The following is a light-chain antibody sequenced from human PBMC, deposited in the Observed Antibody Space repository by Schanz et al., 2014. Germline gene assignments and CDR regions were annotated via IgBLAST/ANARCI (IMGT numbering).Light chain of an antibody. J-gene: IGKJ1*01. CDR2: WAS. Sequence: DIVMTQSPDSLAVSLGERATINCKSSQSVLYTSDNKNYLAWYQHKPGQPPKLLISWASTRESGVPDRFSGSGSGTDFTLTIDTLQADDVAVYYCQQYYDTPWTFGQGTRVEIK. CDR1: QSVLYTSDNKNY. V-gene: IGKV4-1*01. CDR3: QQYYDTPWT.